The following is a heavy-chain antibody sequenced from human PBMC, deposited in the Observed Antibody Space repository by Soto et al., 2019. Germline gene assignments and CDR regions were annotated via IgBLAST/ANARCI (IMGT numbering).Heavy chain of an antibody. D-gene: IGHD6-6*01. CDR3: ARAHFGLISSSLIEWFDP. Sequence: GGSLRLSCAASGFTFSSYWMSWVRQAPGKGLEWVANIKQDGSEKYYVDSVKGRFTISRDNAKNSLYLQMNSLRAEDTAVYYCARAHFGLISSSLIEWFDPWGQGTLVTVSS. V-gene: IGHV3-7*01. CDR2: IKQDGSEK. J-gene: IGHJ5*02. CDR1: GFTFSSYW.